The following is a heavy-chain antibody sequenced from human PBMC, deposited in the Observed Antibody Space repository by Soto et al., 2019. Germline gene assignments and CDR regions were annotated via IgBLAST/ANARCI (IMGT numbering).Heavy chain of an antibody. CDR3: ATRSGGGGAFDF. Sequence: EVQLVDSGGGLVLPGGSLRLSCAASGLTFSNYEMNWVRQAPGKGLEWVSYIGRGGTTTYYADSLKGRFTISRDNAKNSLYLQMNSLRAEDTAVYYCATRSGGGGAFDFWGQGTMVTVSS. D-gene: IGHD3-10*01. CDR2: IGRGGTTT. J-gene: IGHJ3*01. V-gene: IGHV3-48*03. CDR1: GLTFSNYE.